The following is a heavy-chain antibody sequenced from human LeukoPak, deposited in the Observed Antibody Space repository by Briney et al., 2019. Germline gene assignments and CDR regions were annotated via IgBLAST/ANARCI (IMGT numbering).Heavy chain of an antibody. D-gene: IGHD1-7*01. CDR3: ARRWNYGRNYYIDA. Sequence: PSETLSLTCAVYCGSFSNYYWSWIRQPPGKGLEWIGEINDSGRINYNPSLMSRVTVSVDTSKNQFSLRLTSVTATDTAVYYCARRWNYGRNYYIDAWGNGATVSVSS. CDR1: CGSFSNYY. CDR2: INDSGRI. V-gene: IGHV4-34*01. J-gene: IGHJ6*03.